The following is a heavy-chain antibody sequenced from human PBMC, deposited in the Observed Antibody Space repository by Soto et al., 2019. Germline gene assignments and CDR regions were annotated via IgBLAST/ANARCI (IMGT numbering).Heavy chain of an antibody. CDR1: GGSISSSSYY. Sequence: PSETLSLTCTVSGGSISSSSYYWGWIRQPPGKGLEWIGSIYYSGSTYYTPSLKSRVTISVDTSKNQFSLKLSSVTAADTAVYYCAPTSYGSGSYYAFDIWGQGTMVTVSS. CDR2: IYYSGST. D-gene: IGHD3-10*01. CDR3: APTSYGSGSYYAFDI. J-gene: IGHJ3*02. V-gene: IGHV4-39*01.